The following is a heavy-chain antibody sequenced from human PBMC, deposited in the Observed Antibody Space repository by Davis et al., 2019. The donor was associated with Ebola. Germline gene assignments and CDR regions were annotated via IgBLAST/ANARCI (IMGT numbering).Heavy chain of an antibody. J-gene: IGHJ6*02. CDR3: ARGGVQLERYYYYYGMDV. Sequence: GESLKISCAASGFTFSSYGMHWVRQAPGKGLVWVSRINSDGSSTSYADSVKGRFTISRDNAKNTLYLQMNSLRAEDTAVYYCARGGVQLERYYYYYGMDVWGQGTTVTVSS. CDR2: INSDGSST. V-gene: IGHV3-74*01. D-gene: IGHD1-1*01. CDR1: GFTFSSYG.